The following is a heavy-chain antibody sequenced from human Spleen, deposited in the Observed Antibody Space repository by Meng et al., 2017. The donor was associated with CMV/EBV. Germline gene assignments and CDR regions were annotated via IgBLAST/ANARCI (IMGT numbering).Heavy chain of an antibody. D-gene: IGHD2-2*01. Sequence: GESLKISCAASGFTFSSYSMNWVRQAPGKGLEWVSSISSSCSYIYYADSVKGRITISRDNAKSSLYLQMNSLRAEDTAVYYCARLGVQGVVVPAAMDYYYYGMDVWGQGTTVTVSS. CDR3: ARLGVQGVVVPAAMDYYYYGMDV. V-gene: IGHV3-21*01. CDR2: ISSSCSYI. J-gene: IGHJ6*02. CDR1: GFTFSSYS.